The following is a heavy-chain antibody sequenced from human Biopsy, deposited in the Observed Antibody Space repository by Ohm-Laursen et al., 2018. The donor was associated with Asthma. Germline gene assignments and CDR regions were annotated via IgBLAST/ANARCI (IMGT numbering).Heavy chain of an antibody. D-gene: IGHD1-20*01. CDR2: IYSGGTS. CDR1: GFAVSRDY. J-gene: IGHJ4*02. V-gene: IGHV3-53*01. CDR3: ARGDSSNWSHYYFDY. Sequence: GSLRLSCAASGFAVSRDYMFWVRQAPGTGLEWVSVIYSGGTSHTADSVRGRFTISRDYSKNTLYLQMHSLRAEDTAVYYCARGDSSNWSHYYFDYWGQGTLVTVSS.